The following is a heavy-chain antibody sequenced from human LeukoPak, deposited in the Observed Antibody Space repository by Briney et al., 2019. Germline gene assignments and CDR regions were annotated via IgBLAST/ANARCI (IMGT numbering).Heavy chain of an antibody. J-gene: IGHJ4*02. CDR3: ARGGAPWSGLQYCYFDL. Sequence: SETLSLTCTVSGASFGSGSYFYSWIRRPAEKGLEYIGNHYSSGTSNYNPSLKSRVIFSLDTSKNQFYLTLNSVTDADTAVYYCARGGAPWSGLQYCYFDLWGQGALVTVSS. D-gene: IGHD3-3*01. CDR2: HYSSGTS. V-gene: IGHV4-61*09. CDR1: GASFGSGSYF.